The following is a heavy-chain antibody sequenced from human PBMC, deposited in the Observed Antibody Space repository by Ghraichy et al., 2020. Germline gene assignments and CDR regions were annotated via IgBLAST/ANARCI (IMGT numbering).Heavy chain of an antibody. CDR3: VAYHYDTSGFY. J-gene: IGHJ4*02. V-gene: IGHV3-48*02. CDR1: GFTFSSYN. Sequence: GGSLRLSCATSGFTFSSYNMNWFRQVPGRGLQWISYISASGTTVYYADSVKGRFTISRDNAKNSLYLQMNSLREEDTAVYYCVAYHYDTSGFYWGQGTLITVAS. D-gene: IGHD3-22*01. CDR2: ISASGTTV.